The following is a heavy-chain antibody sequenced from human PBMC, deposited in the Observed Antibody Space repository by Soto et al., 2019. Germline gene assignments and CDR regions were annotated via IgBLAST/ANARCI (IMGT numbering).Heavy chain of an antibody. V-gene: IGHV1-18*01. CDR2: ISAYNGNT. CDR3: ARDPPVPAYGDYLYYFDY. Sequence: ASVKVACKGSGYTITGDGIGWVRQAPGQGLEWMGWISAYNGNTNYAQKLQGRVTMTTDTSTSTAYMELRSLRSDDTAVYYCARDPPVPAYGDYLYYFDYWGQGTLVTVSS. D-gene: IGHD4-17*01. CDR1: GYTITGDG. J-gene: IGHJ4*02.